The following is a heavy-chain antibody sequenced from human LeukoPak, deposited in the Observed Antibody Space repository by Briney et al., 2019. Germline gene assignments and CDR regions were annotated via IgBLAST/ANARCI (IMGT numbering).Heavy chain of an antibody. CDR1: GGTFSSYA. CDR3: ARARDPTMIVVVSAFDI. D-gene: IGHD3-22*01. J-gene: IGHJ3*02. V-gene: IGHV1-69*05. Sequence: ASVKVSCKASGGTFSSYAISWVRQAPGQGLEWMGGFIPIFGTANYAQKFQGRVTITTDESTSTAYMELSSLRSEDTAVYYCARARDPTMIVVVSAFDIWGQGTMVTVSS. CDR2: FIPIFGTA.